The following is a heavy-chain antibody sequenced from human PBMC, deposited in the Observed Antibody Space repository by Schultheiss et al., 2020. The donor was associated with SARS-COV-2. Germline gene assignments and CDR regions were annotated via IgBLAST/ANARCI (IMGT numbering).Heavy chain of an antibody. V-gene: IGHV3-11*01. J-gene: IGHJ5*02. CDR3: ARSGSGGWLNPFHS. CDR2: ISSSGSTI. D-gene: IGHD3-10*01. Sequence: GESLKISCAASGFTFSDYYMSWIRQAPGKGLEWVSYISSSGSTIYYADSVKGRFTISRDNARKSLFLHMNNLRPEDTAVYYCARSGSGGWLNPFHSWGQGVLVTVSS. CDR1: GFTFSDYY.